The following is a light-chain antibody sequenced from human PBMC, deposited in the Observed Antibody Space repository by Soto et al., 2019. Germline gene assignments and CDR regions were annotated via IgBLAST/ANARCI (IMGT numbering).Light chain of an antibody. V-gene: IGLV1-44*01. J-gene: IGLJ2*01. CDR1: DSNIGSNT. CDR2: ANF. CDR3: AVWDDGLSGWV. Sequence: QSVLTQAPSASGTPGQSVTISCSGSDSNIGSNTVNWYQQLPGMAPKLLIYANFQRSSGAPDRFSASKSGTSASLAISGLQSEDEAHYYCAVWDDGLSGWVCGGGTKLTVL.